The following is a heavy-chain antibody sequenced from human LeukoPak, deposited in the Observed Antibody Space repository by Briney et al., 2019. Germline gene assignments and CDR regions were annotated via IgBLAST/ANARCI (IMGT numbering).Heavy chain of an antibody. J-gene: IGHJ4*02. CDR2: ISSSGSSI. Sequence: GGSLRLSCAASGFTFSDYYMSWIRQAPGKGLEWVSYISSSGSSIYHADSVKGRFTISRDNAKNSLYLQMNSLRAEDTAVYYCASQFYSFVSRNLGHWGQGTLVTVSS. V-gene: IGHV3-11*01. D-gene: IGHD5-18*01. CDR3: ASQFYSFVSRNLGH. CDR1: GFTFSDYY.